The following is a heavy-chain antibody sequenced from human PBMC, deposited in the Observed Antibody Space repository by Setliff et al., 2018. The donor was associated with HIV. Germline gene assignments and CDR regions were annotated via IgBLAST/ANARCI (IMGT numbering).Heavy chain of an antibody. D-gene: IGHD6-13*01. CDR2: IFYGGRT. CDR1: GGSISTSSFS. Sequence: PSETLSLTCTVSGGSISTSSFSWGWVRQSPGRGLEWIGSIFYGGRTYYNPSLRSRLTMSVDTSKIQSSLELSSLTAADTAVYYCARAAAAGTRCFDLWGRGTLVTVSS. V-gene: IGHV4-39*07. CDR3: ARAAAAGTRCFDL. J-gene: IGHJ2*01.